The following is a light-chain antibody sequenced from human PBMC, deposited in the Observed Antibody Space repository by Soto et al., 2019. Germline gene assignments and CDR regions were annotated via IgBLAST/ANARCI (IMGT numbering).Light chain of an antibody. V-gene: IGLV2-11*01. Sequence: QSALTQPRSVYGSPGQSVTISCTGTSRDVGGYNYVSWYQQHPGKAPKLMIYDVSKRPSGVPDRFSGSKSGNTASLTISGLQAEDEADYYCCSYAGSYTWVFGGGTKLTVL. CDR1: SRDVGGYNY. CDR2: DVS. CDR3: CSYAGSYTWV. J-gene: IGLJ3*02.